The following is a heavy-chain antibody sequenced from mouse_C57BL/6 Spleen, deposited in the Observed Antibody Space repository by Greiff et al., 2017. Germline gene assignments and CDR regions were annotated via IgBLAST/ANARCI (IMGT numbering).Heavy chain of an antibody. CDR2: IYPSDSET. CDR1: GYTFTSYW. J-gene: IGHJ4*01. CDR3: ARLGYSNYVYAMDY. D-gene: IGHD2-5*01. V-gene: IGHV1-61*01. Sequence: VQLQQPGAELVRPGSSVKLSCKASGYTFTSYWMDWVKQRPGQGLEWIGNIYPSDSETHYNQKFKDKATLTVDKSSSTAYMQLSSLTSEDSAVYYCARLGYSNYVYAMDYWGQGTSVTVSS.